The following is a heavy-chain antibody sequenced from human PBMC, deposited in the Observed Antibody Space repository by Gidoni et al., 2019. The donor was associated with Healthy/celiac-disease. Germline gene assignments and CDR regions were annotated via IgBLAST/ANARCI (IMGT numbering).Heavy chain of an antibody. V-gene: IGHV4-34*01. CDR3: TTSRRNWWFDP. Sequence: QVQLQQRGAGLLQPSETLYLTCAVYGGSFSGYYWSWIRQPPGKGLAWIGEINHSGSTNYNPSLKSRVTISVGTAKNHFSLRLSSVTAADTAVYYWTTSRRNWWFDPWGQGTLVTVSS. CDR1: GGSFSGYY. CDR2: INHSGST. D-gene: IGHD2-2*01. J-gene: IGHJ5*02.